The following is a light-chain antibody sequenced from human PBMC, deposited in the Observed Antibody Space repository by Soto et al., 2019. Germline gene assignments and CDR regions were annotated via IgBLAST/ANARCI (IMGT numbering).Light chain of an antibody. CDR2: KAS. CDR3: QQYETYSPWT. J-gene: IGKJ1*01. Sequence: DIKMTQSPSSLSASVEAGITITCRASQIIDTWLAWYQQKPGKAPKLLIYKASSLENGVPSRFSGSGSGTEFTLTISSLQPDDFATYYCQQYETYSPWTFGQGTKVEVK. CDR1: QIIDTW. V-gene: IGKV1-5*03.